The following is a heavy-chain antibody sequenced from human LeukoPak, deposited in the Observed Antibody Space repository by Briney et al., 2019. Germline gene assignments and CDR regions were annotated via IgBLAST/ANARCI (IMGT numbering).Heavy chain of an antibody. Sequence: GGSLRLSCAASGFTFSDYYMSWIRQAPGKGLEWVSYISSSGSTIYYADSVKGRFTISRDNAKNSLYLQMNSLRAEDTAVYYCARDFTSSSWYLDYWGQGTLVTVSS. CDR2: ISSSGSTI. V-gene: IGHV3-11*04. J-gene: IGHJ4*02. CDR1: GFTFSDYY. CDR3: ARDFTSSSWYLDY. D-gene: IGHD6-13*01.